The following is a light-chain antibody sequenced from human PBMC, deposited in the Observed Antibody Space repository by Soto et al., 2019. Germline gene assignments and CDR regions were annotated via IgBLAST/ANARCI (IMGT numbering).Light chain of an antibody. CDR3: SSYISSITYV. J-gene: IGLJ1*01. CDR2: EIS. Sequence: QSVLTQPASVSGSPGQTITISCTGTSSDVGGYDYVSWYQQLPGTAPKLMIYEISNRPSGVSNRFSGSKSGNTASLAISGLHTDDEAYYYCSSYISSITYVFGTGTKVTVL. CDR1: SSDVGGYDY. V-gene: IGLV2-14*01.